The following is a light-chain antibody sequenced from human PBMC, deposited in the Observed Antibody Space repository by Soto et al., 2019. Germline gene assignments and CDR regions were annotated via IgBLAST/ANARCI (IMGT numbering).Light chain of an antibody. CDR1: QTVSSN. CDR2: AAS. Sequence: THTPSILSLSPGEYATHSRSISQTVSSNYLAWDQQTPGQARRLLIYAASSRATGIPDRFSGSGSGTEFTLTIRSLQSEDSAVYYCQQYTNWQWTFGQGTKVEI. CDR3: QQYTNWQWT. J-gene: IGKJ1*01. V-gene: IGKV3D-15*01.